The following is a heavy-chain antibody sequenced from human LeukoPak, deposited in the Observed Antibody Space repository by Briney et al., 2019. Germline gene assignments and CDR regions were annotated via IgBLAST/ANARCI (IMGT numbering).Heavy chain of an antibody. D-gene: IGHD6-13*01. CDR1: GYTFTSHD. CDR3: ARGRPGLASAGTYDF. J-gene: IGHJ4*02. Sequence: ASVKVSCKASGYTFTSHDINWVRQAPGQGLEWMGWMNPNSDKTGSARKFQGRVAMTKNISISTAYIEVSSLGYEDTATYYCARGRPGLASAGTYDFWGQGTLITVSS. CDR2: MNPNSDKT. V-gene: IGHV1-8*01.